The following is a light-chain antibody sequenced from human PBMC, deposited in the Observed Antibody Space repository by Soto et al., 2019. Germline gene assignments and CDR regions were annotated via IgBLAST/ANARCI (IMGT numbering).Light chain of an antibody. V-gene: IGKV1-5*03. CDR3: QQYNSFPYT. CDR2: QAS. CDR1: ESIGRW. Sequence: DIQMTHSPSTLSASVGDRVTITCRASESIGRWLAWYQQKPGRAPKLLMYQASTLESGVPSRLSGSGSGTEFILTISSLQPDDFATYYCQQYNSFPYTFGQGTKLDIK. J-gene: IGKJ2*01.